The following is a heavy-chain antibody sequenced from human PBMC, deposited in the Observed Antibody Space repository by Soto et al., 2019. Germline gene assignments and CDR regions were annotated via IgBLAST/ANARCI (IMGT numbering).Heavy chain of an antibody. CDR1: GGSISSGDYY. V-gene: IGHV4-39*01. CDR3: ARHSPDSDWLSQFDY. CDR2: IYYSGST. D-gene: IGHD3-9*01. J-gene: IGHJ4*02. Sequence: SETLSLTCTVSGGSISSGDYYWGWIRQPPGKGLEWIGSIYYSGSTYYNPSLKSRVTISVDTSKNQFSLKLSSVTAADTAVYYCARHSPDSDWLSQFDYWGQGTLVTVSS.